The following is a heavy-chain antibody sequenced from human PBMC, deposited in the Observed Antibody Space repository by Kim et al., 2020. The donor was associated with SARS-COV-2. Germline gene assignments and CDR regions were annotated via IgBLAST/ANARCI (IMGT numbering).Heavy chain of an antibody. CDR3: ARGSCRSNSCAVEY. CDR1: GFTFSSFS. D-gene: IGHD2-2*01. Sequence: GGSLRLSCAASGFTFSSFSMNWVRQAPGKGLEWVSYISGSSSTINYADSVKGRFTISRDNAKNLVYLQMDSLRDEDTAVYYCARGSCRSNSCAVEYWGQGTLVTVSS. J-gene: IGHJ4*02. V-gene: IGHV3-48*02. CDR2: ISGSSSTI.